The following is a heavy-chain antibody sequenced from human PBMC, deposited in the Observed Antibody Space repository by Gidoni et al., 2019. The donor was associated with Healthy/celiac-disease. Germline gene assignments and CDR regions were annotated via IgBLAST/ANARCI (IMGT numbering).Heavy chain of an antibody. J-gene: IGHJ1*01. V-gene: IGHV4-39*01. Sequence: QLQLQESGPGLVKPSETLSPTCTVSGGSISSSSYYWGWIRQPPGKGLEWIGSIYYSGSTYYNPSLKSRVTISVDTSKNQFSLKLSSVTAADTAVYYCARGSIAARPRAEYFQHWGQGTLVTVSS. D-gene: IGHD6-6*01. CDR2: IYYSGST. CDR3: ARGSIAARPRAEYFQH. CDR1: GGSISSSSYY.